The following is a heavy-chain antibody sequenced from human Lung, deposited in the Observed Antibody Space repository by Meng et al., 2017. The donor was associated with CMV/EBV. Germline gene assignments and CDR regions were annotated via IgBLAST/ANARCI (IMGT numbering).Heavy chain of an antibody. J-gene: IGHJ4*02. CDR2: IWYDGSNK. Sequence: SXKISXAASGFTSSSYGMHWVRQAPGKGLEWVAVIWYDGSNKYYADSVKGRFTISRDNSKNTLYLQMNSLRAEDTAVYYCAKSRGDVGATTPFDYVAYWGQGTLVTVSS. CDR3: AKSRGDVGATTPFDYVAY. D-gene: IGHD1-26*01. V-gene: IGHV3-33*06. CDR1: GFTSSSYG.